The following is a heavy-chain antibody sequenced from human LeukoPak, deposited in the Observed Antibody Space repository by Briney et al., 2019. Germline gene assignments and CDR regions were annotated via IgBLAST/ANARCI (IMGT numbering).Heavy chain of an antibody. CDR3: ARGRHSSGYYYRSGYFDY. V-gene: IGHV4-38-2*02. CDR2: IYHSGST. CDR1: GYSISSGYF. Sequence: PSETLSLTCTVSGYSISSGYFWGWIRQPPGKGLDWIGSIYHSGSTYYNPSLKSRVTISVDTSKNQFSLKLSSVTAADTAVYYCARGRHSSGYYYRSGYFDYWGQGTLVTVSS. D-gene: IGHD3-22*01. J-gene: IGHJ4*02.